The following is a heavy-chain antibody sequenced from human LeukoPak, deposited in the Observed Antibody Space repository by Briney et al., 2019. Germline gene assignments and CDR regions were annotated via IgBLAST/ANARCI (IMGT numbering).Heavy chain of an antibody. CDR1: GFTLSGAA. J-gene: IGHJ5*02. CDR3: AKDVGGRLGP. Sequence: GGSLRLSCSASGFTLSGAASTWVRQAPGKGLEWVSTITRPGSSTYYSDSVKGRFTISRDSARNTLFLQMNGLRLDDSAIYYCAKDVGGRLGPWGQGALVAVSS. CDR2: ITRPGSST. D-gene: IGHD1-26*01. V-gene: IGHV3-23*01.